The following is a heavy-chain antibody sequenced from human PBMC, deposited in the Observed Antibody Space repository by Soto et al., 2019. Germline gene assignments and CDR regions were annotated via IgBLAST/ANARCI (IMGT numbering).Heavy chain of an antibody. V-gene: IGHV1-69*12. CDR2: FIPIFGAA. CDR1: GGTFSSYA. Sequence: QVQLVQSGAEVKKPGSSVKVSCKASGGTFSSYAISWVRQAPGQGLEWMGGFIPIFGAANYAEKFQGRVTITADESTSTAYMELSSLRSEDTAVYYCARHVPAAGYYYGMDVWGQGTTVTVSS. CDR3: ARHVPAAGYYYGMDV. D-gene: IGHD2-2*01. J-gene: IGHJ6*02.